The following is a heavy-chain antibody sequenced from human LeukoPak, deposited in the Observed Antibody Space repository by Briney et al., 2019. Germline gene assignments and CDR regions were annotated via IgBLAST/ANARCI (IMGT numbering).Heavy chain of an antibody. V-gene: IGHV4-34*01. CDR2: IYHSGST. CDR1: GGSFSDYY. D-gene: IGHD2-15*01. CDR3: ARMVGAAVVGAFDI. J-gene: IGHJ3*02. Sequence: PSETLSLTCAVYGGSFSDYYWTWIRQPPGKGLEWIGEIYHSGSTNYNPSLKSRVTISVDTSKNQFSLKLSSVTAADTAVYYCARMVGAAVVGAFDIWGQGTMVTVSS.